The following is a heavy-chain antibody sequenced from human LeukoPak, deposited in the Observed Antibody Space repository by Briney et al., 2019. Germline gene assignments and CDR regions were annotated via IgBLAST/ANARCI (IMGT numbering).Heavy chain of an antibody. J-gene: IGHJ4*02. D-gene: IGHD3-10*01. CDR3: ARGLLWFGGYYFDY. CDR2: IYTSGST. V-gene: IGHV4-4*07. Sequence: SETLSLTRTVSGGPISSYYWSWIRQPAGKGLEWIGRIYTSGSTNYNPSLKSRVTMSVDTSKNQFSLKLSSVTAADTAVYYCARGLLWFGGYYFDYWGQGTLVTVSS. CDR1: GGPISSYY.